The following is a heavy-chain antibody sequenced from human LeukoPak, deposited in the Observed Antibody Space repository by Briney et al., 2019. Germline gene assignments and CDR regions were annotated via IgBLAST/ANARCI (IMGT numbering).Heavy chain of an antibody. D-gene: IGHD2-2*01. CDR2: ISDDGSNK. V-gene: IGHV3-30*18. CDR3: AKDNKRDSCDY. J-gene: IGHJ4*02. Sequence: PGRSLRLSCAASGFTFRSYGMHWVRQAPGKGLEWVAVISDDGSNKYYADSLKGRFTISRDSSKNTLSLQMNSLRVEDTAVYFCAKDNKRDSCDYWGQGTLGSVSS. CDR1: GFTFRSYG.